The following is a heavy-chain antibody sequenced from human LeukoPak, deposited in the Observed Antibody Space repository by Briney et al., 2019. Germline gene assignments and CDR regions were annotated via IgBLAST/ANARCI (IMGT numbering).Heavy chain of an antibody. CDR3: ARRVHRVGSYSSHADH. J-gene: IGHJ1*01. CDR1: GYSFTNYW. V-gene: IGHV5-51*01. Sequence: GEPLKISCKGSGYSFTNYWIGWVRQMPGKGLEWMGIIYPGDSDTTYSPSFQGQVTISADKSISTAYLQWSSLKASDTAMYYCARRVHRVGSYSSHADHWGQGTLVTVSS. CDR2: IYPGDSDT. D-gene: IGHD1-26*01.